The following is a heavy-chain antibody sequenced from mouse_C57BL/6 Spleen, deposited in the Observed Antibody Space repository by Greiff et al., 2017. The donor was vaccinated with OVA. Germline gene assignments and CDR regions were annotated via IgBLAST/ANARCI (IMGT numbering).Heavy chain of an antibody. CDR3: ARDYGSPCDV. CDR2: INPNNGGT. Sequence: EVQLQQSGPELVKPGASVKISCKASGYTFTDYYMNWVKQSHGKSLEWIGDINPNNGGTSYNQKFKGKATLTVDKSSSTAYMELRSLTSEDSAVYYCARDYGSPCDVWGTGTTVTVSS. D-gene: IGHD1-1*01. CDR1: GYTFTDYY. J-gene: IGHJ1*03. V-gene: IGHV1-26*01.